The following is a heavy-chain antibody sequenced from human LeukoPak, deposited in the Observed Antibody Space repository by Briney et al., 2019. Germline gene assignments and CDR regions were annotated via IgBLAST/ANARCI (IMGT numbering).Heavy chain of an antibody. CDR1: GGSINSDY. Sequence: SETLSLTCTVSGGSINSDYWSWIRQPPEKGLEWIAYIRYSGSPNYNSSLKSRVAISMDTSNNQFSLKLNSVTAADTAVYYCVRGAGWYPYWGQGTLVTVSS. CDR3: VRGAGWYPY. CDR2: IRYSGSP. V-gene: IGHV4-59*01. D-gene: IGHD6-19*01. J-gene: IGHJ4*02.